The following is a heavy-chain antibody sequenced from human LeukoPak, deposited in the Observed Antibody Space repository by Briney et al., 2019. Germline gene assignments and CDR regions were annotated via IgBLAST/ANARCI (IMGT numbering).Heavy chain of an antibody. CDR2: INPNSSGT. CDR1: GYTFNRYG. J-gene: IGHJ3*02. V-gene: IGHV1-2*02. CDR3: ATSYYDSKSSDDAFDI. D-gene: IGHD3-22*01. Sequence: ASVKVSCKASGYTFNRYGLSWVRQAPGQGLEWMGWINPNSSGTNYAQKFQGRVTMTRDTSISTAYMELSRLRSDDTAVYYCATSYYDSKSSDDAFDIWGQGTMVTVSS.